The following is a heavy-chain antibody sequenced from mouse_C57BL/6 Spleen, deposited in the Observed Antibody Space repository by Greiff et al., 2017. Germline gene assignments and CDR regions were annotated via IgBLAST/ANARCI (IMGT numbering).Heavy chain of an antibody. V-gene: IGHV14-1*01. J-gene: IGHJ4*01. Sequence: EVQLQESGAELVRPGASVKLSCTASGFNIKDYYMHWVKQRPEQGLEWIGRIDPEDGDTEYAPKFQGKATMTADTSSNTAYLQLSSLTSEDTAVYYCTKSLITTVVDYYAMDYWGQGTSVTVSS. D-gene: IGHD1-1*01. CDR1: GFNIKDYY. CDR3: TKSLITTVVDYYAMDY. CDR2: IDPEDGDT.